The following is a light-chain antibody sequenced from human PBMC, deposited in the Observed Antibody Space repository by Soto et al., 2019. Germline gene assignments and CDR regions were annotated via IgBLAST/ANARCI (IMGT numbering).Light chain of an antibody. CDR1: QTVRSN. CDR3: QKSFNTPFT. J-gene: IGKJ3*01. V-gene: IGKV1-39*01. Sequence: DIPLTQSPSALSAFVGDRITITCRARQTVRSNLNWYQQQPGKAPNLLIYAASNLQSGVPSRFGGSCSRTYFTLTISRLQPEDVATYCCQKSFNTPFTFGPGTRVDI. CDR2: AAS.